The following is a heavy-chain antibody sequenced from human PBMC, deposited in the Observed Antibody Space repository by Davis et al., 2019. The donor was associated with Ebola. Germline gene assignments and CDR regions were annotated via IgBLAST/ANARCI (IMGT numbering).Heavy chain of an antibody. CDR3: ARAGDIVVVVAALDFDY. D-gene: IGHD2-15*01. V-gene: IGHV1-18*01. CDR1: GYTFTSYG. Sequence: ASVKVSCKASGYTFTSYGISWVRQAPGQGLEWMGWISAYNGNTNYAQKLQGRVTMTTDTSTSTAYMELRSLRSDDTAVYYCARAGDIVVVVAALDFDYWGQGTLVTVSS. J-gene: IGHJ4*02. CDR2: ISAYNGNT.